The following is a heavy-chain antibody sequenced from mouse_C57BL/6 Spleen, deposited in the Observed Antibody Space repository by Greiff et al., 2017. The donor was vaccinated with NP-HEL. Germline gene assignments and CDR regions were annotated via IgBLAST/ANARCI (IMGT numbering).Heavy chain of an antibody. J-gene: IGHJ2*01. CDR1: GYTFTSYW. Sequence: QVQLQQSGAELAKPGASVKLSCKASGYTFTSYWMHWVKQRPGQGLEWIGYINPSSGYTKYNQKFKDKATLTADKSSSTAYMQLSSLTYEDSAVYYCARAITTVVGYFDDWGQGTTLTVSS. CDR2: INPSSGYT. V-gene: IGHV1-7*01. D-gene: IGHD1-1*01. CDR3: ARAITTVVGYFDD.